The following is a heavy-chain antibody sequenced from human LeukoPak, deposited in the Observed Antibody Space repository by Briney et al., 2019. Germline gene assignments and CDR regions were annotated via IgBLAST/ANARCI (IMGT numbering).Heavy chain of an antibody. D-gene: IGHD1-1*01. J-gene: IGHJ3*02. Sequence: ASVKVSCKASGFTFTSSAMQWVRQARGQRLEWIGWIVVGSGNTNYAQKFQERVTITRDMSTSTAYMELSSLRSEDTAVYYCAAEPYNERAFDIWGQGTVVTVSS. CDR3: AAEPYNERAFDI. CDR2: IVVGSGNT. V-gene: IGHV1-58*02. CDR1: GFTFTSSA.